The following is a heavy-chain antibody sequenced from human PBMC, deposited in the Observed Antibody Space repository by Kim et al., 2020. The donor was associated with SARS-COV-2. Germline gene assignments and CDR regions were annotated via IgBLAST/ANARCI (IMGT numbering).Heavy chain of an antibody. CDR3: AKEHLVNFDFTLVYYGMDV. CDR2: ISGSGGST. V-gene: IGHV3-23*01. D-gene: IGHD3-9*01. Sequence: GGSLRLSCAASGFTFSSYAMSWVRQAPGKGLEWVSAISGSGGSTYYADSVKGRFTISRDNSKNTLYLQMNSLRAEDTAVYYCAKEHLVNFDFTLVYYGMDVWGQGTTVTVSS. J-gene: IGHJ6*02. CDR1: GFTFSSYA.